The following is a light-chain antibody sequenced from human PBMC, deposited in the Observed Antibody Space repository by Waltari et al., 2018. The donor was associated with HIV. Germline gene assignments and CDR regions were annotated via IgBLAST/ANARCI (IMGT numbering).Light chain of an antibody. CDR3: SSYTPTSTVV. Sequence: QSALTQPASVSGSPGQSITISCLGTNSDVGGYTYVSWYQQHPGKAPKLLIYEVTNRPSGISNRFSGSKSGNTASLTISGLQAEDEADYYCSSYTPTSTVVFGGGTKLTVL. CDR1: NSDVGGYTY. CDR2: EVT. V-gene: IGLV2-14*01. J-gene: IGLJ2*01.